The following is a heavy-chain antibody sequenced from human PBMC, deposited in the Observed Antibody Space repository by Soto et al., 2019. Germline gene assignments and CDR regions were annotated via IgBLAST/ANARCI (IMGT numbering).Heavy chain of an antibody. D-gene: IGHD3-22*01. CDR3: ARGSRPYDSSGYYLDY. CDR1: GGSISSGGYY. V-gene: IGHV4-31*03. Sequence: QVQLQESGPGLVKPSQTLSLTCTVSGGSISSGGYYWSWIRQHPGKGLEWLGYIYYSGSTYYNPALTTRVTISVDTSKNQFSLKLSSVTAADTAVYYCARGSRPYDSSGYYLDYWGQGTLVTVSS. J-gene: IGHJ4*02. CDR2: IYYSGST.